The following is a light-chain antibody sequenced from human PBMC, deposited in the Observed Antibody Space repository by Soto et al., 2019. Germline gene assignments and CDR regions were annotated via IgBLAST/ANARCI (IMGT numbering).Light chain of an antibody. CDR1: SSNIGAGYD. Sequence: QSVLTQPPSVSGAPGQRVTISCTGSSSNIGAGYDVHWYQQLPGTAPKLLIYGNSNRPSGVPDRFSGSKSGTSASLAITGLRAEDEADYYCQSYDSSLSGVVFGGGIKLTVL. CDR2: GNS. J-gene: IGLJ2*01. V-gene: IGLV1-40*01. CDR3: QSYDSSLSGVV.